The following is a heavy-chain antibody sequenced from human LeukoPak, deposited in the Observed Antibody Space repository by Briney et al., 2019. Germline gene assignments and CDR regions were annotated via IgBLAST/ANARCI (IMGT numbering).Heavy chain of an antibody. V-gene: IGHV3-23*01. J-gene: IGHJ4*02. CDR3: ASRHTSMDYFDY. D-gene: IGHD5-18*01. CDR1: GFTFSNYA. CDR2: VSGSGAST. Sequence: GGSLRLSCAASGFTFSNYAMTWVRQAPGKGLEWVSSVSGSGASTFYADSVKGRFTISRDHSKDTLYLQMNSLRAEDTAVYYCASRHTSMDYFDYWGQGALVTVSS.